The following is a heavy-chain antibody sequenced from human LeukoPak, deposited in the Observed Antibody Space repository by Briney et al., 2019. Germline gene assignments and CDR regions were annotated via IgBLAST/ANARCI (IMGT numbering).Heavy chain of an antibody. V-gene: IGHV3-69-1*02. Sequence: PGGSLRLSCAASGFTFSNYNMNWVRQAPGRGLEWVSSIDTGSHTHYPDSLKGRFTFSRDNAKNSVYLQMNNLRAEDTALYYCTKALYTTNWFASHWGRGTLVTVSS. CDR3: TKALYTTNWFASH. CDR1: GFTFSNYN. CDR2: IDTGSHT. J-gene: IGHJ4*02. D-gene: IGHD1-1*01.